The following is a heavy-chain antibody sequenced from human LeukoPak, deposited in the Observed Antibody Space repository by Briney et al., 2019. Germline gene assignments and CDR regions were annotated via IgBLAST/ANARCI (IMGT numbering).Heavy chain of an antibody. J-gene: IGHJ4*02. CDR2: ISGSGGST. CDR3: AKWGPSGGYSDY. CDR1: GFTFSSYA. Sequence: GGSLRLSCAASGFTFSSYAMSWVRHAPGKGLELVSAISGSGGSTYYADSVKGRFTISRDNSKNTLYLQMNSLRAEDTAVYYCAKWGPSGGYSDYWGQGTLVTVSS. V-gene: IGHV3-23*01. D-gene: IGHD5-12*01.